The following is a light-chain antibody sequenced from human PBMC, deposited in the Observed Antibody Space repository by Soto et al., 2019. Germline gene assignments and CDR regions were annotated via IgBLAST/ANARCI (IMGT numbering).Light chain of an antibody. CDR2: EVN. V-gene: IGLV2-14*01. CDR1: SSDIGAYDY. J-gene: IGLJ1*01. Sequence: QSALTQPASLSGSPGQSITISCTGTSSDIGAYDYVSWFQQHPGKAPKLMISEVNNRPSGVSKRFSGSKSGNTAYLTISGLQVVNEAEFFFFSFTTPGPHVFGTGTKLTVL. CDR3: FSFTTPGPHV.